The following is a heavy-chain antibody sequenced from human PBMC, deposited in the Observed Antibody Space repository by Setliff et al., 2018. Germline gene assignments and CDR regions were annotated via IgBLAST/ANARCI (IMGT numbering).Heavy chain of an antibody. Sequence: SETLSLTCAVSYYSISSGYYWGWIRQPPGKGLEWIGSMYHSGTTNYSPSLKSRVTISADTSQNHFSLRMSSVSAADTAVYFCAKEHVVISFVNNIHHHYGMDVWGQGTTVTV. V-gene: IGHV4-38-2*02. CDR3: AKEHVVISFVNNIHHHYGMDV. CDR1: YYSISSGYY. D-gene: IGHD2-21*01. J-gene: IGHJ6*02. CDR2: MYHSGTT.